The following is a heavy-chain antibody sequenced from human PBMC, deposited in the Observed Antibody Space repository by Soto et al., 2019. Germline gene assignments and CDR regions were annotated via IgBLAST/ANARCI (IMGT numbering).Heavy chain of an antibody. Sequence: VKVSCKASGYTFTGYYMHWVRQAPGQGLEWMGWINPNSGGTNYAQKFQGRVTMTRDTSISTAYMELSRLRSDDTAAYYCARDYVTIYGMDVWGQGTTVTVSS. CDR1: GYTFTGYY. J-gene: IGHJ6*02. D-gene: IGHD3-3*01. V-gene: IGHV1-2*02. CDR2: INPNSGGT. CDR3: ARDYVTIYGMDV.